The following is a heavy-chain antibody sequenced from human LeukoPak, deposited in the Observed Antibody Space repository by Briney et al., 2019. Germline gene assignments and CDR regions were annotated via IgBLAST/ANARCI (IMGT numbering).Heavy chain of an antibody. CDR1: GFTVSNNY. J-gene: IGHJ1*01. Sequence: GGSLRLSCAASGFTVSNNYMSWVRQAPGKGLEWVSAISGSGGSTYYADSVKGRFTISRDNSKNTLYLQMNSLRAEDTAVYYCAKEGDSAEYFQHWGQGTLVTVSS. V-gene: IGHV3-23*01. CDR2: ISGSGGST. CDR3: AKEGDSAEYFQH. D-gene: IGHD2-21*01.